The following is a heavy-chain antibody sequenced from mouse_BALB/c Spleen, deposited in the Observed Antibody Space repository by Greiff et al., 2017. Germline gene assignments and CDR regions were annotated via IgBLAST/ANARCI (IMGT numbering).Heavy chain of an antibody. J-gene: IGHJ3*01. V-gene: IGHV1-69*02. D-gene: IGHD2-1*01. Sequence: VQLQQPGAELVRPGASVKLSCKASGYTFTSYWINWVKQRPGQGLEWIGNIYPSDSYTNYNQKFKDKATLTVDKSSSTANMQLSSPTSEDSAVYYCTRGTYGNALAYWGQGTLVTVSA. CDR2: IYPSDSYT. CDR1: GYTFTSYW. CDR3: TRGTYGNALAY.